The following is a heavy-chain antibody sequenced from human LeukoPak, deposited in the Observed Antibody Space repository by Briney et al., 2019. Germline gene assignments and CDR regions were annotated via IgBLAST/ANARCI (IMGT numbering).Heavy chain of an antibody. D-gene: IGHD3-3*01. CDR1: GGSISSYY. CDR2: IYTSGST. V-gene: IGHV4-4*09. Sequence: PSETLSLTCTVSGGSISSYYWSWIRQPPGKGLEWIGYIYTSGSTNYNPSLKSRVTISVDTSKNQFSLKLSSVTAADTAVYYCARQSSTIFGVVTLFDYWGQGTLVTVSS. J-gene: IGHJ4*02. CDR3: ARQSSTIFGVVTLFDY.